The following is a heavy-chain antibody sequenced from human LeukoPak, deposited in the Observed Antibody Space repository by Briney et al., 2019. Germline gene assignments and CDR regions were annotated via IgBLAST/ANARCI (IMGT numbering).Heavy chain of an antibody. V-gene: IGHV3-30*09. J-gene: IGHJ4*02. CDR1: GFTFSNYV. CDR2: ISYDAKYK. CDR3: ARGRVVPATRLDY. Sequence: PGGSLTLSCAASGFTFSNYVMHWARQAPGKGLEWVAVISYDAKYKYYADSLKGRVAIPRDNSNNTLYLQMNSLGSEDTAVYYCARGRVVPATRLDYWGRGTLVTVSS. D-gene: IGHD2-15*01.